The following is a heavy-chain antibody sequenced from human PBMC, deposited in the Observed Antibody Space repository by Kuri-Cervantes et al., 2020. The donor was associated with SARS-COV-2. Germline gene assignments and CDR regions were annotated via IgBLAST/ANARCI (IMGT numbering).Heavy chain of an antibody. Sequence: GGSLRLSCVGSGFTCSSDWMSWVRQTPGKGLEWVVGFKSKAAGGTTVYAAPVQGRFTISRDDSRHTLYLQMNSLKSEDTGVYYCATGSTSGWYRRDFDFWGLGTLVTVSS. V-gene: IGHV3-15*01. J-gene: IGHJ4*02. CDR1: GFTCSSDW. CDR2: FKSKAAGGTT. CDR3: ATGSTSGWYRRDFDF. D-gene: IGHD6-19*01.